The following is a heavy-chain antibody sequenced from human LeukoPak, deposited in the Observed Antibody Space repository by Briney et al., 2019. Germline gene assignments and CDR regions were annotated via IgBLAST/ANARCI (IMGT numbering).Heavy chain of an antibody. Sequence: ASVKVSCKASGYTFTSYGISWVRQAPGQGLEWMGWISAYNGNTNYAQKLQGRVTMTTDTSTSTAYMELRSLRSDDTAVYYCTSYNVELGPDFWGQGTLVTVSS. J-gene: IGHJ4*02. CDR3: TSYNVELGPDF. D-gene: IGHD1-7*01. V-gene: IGHV1-18*01. CDR2: ISAYNGNT. CDR1: GYTFTSYG.